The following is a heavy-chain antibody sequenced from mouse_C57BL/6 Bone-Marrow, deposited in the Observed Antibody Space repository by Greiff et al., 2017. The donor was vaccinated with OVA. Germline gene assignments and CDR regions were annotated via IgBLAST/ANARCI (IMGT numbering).Heavy chain of an antibody. Sequence: VMLQQSGAELARPGASVKMSCKASGYTFTSYTMHWVKQRPGQGLEWIGYINPSSGYTKYNQKFKDKATLTADKSSSTAYMQLSSLTSEDSAVYYCARTHYYAMDYWGQGTSVTVSS. CDR1: GYTFTSYT. CDR2: INPSSGYT. CDR3: ARTHYYAMDY. V-gene: IGHV1-4*01. J-gene: IGHJ4*01.